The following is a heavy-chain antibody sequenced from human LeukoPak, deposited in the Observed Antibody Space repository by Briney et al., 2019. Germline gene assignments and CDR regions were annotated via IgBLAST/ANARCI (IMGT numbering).Heavy chain of an antibody. CDR1: GGSFSGYY. D-gene: IGHD6-19*01. CDR2: IDRSGST. J-gene: IGHJ4*02. Sequence: PSETLSLTCAVYGGSFSGYYWSWIRQPPGQGLEWIGEIDRSGSTNYNPSLKSRVTISIDTSKYQFSLKLRSVIAADTAVYYCASSWLRPPPLHLWGQGTLVTVSS. CDR3: ASSWLRPPPLHL. V-gene: IGHV4-34*01.